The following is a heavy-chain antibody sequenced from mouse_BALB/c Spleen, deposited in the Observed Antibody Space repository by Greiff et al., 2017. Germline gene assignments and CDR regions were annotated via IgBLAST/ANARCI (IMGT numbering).Heavy chain of an antibody. Sequence: VMLVESGAELARPGASVKMSCKASGYTFTSYTMHWVKQRPGQGLEWIGYINPSSGYTNYNQKFKDKATLTADKSSSTAYMQLSSLTSEDSAVYYCAREGTMNYAMDYWGQGTSVTVSS. CDR3: AREGTMNYAMDY. CDR1: GYTFTSYT. J-gene: IGHJ4*01. V-gene: IGHV1-4*01. CDR2: INPSSGYT. D-gene: IGHD2-4*01.